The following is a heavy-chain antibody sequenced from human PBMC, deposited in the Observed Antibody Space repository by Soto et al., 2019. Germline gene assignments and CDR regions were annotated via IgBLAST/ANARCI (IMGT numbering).Heavy chain of an antibody. CDR1: GFTFSSYG. CDR3: AKDLEYIAATCDS. D-gene: IGHD5-12*01. Sequence: GGSLRLSCAASGFTFSSYGMHWVRQAPGKGLEWVAVISYDGSNKYYADSVKGRFTISRDNSKNTLYLQMNSLRAEDTAVYYCAKDLEYIAATCDSWGQGTLLTVSS. V-gene: IGHV3-30*18. J-gene: IGHJ4*02. CDR2: ISYDGSNK.